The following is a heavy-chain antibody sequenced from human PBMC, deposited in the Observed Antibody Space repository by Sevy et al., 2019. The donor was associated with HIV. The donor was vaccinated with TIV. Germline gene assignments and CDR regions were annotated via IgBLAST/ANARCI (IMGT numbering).Heavy chain of an antibody. CDR1: GGSISSSSYY. CDR2: IYYSGST. V-gene: IGHV4-39*01. J-gene: IGHJ5*02. D-gene: IGHD3-3*01. Sequence: PSETLSLTCTVPGGSISSSSYYWGWIRQPPGKGLEWIGSIYYSGSTYYNPSLKSRVTISVDTSKNQFSLKLSSVTAADTAVYYCARHPVGDYDFWSGYYKRYNWFDPWGQGTLVTVSS. CDR3: ARHPVGDYDFWSGYYKRYNWFDP.